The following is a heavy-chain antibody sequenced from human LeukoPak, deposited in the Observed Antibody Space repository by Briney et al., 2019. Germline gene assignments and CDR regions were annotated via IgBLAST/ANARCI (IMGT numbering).Heavy chain of an antibody. CDR3: ARDRGITIFGQEGWCFDL. CDR1: GGSISSYY. J-gene: IGHJ2*01. CDR2: IYYSGST. D-gene: IGHD3-3*01. V-gene: IGHV4-59*01. Sequence: SETLSLTCTVSGGSISSYYWSWIRQPPGKGLEWIGYIYYSGSTNYNPSLKSRVTISVDTSKNQFSLKLSSVTAADTAVYYCARDRGITIFGQEGWCFDLWGRGTLVTVSS.